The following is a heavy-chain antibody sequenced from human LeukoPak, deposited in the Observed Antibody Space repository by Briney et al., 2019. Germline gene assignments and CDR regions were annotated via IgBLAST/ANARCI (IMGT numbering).Heavy chain of an antibody. CDR1: GFTFSSYA. D-gene: IGHD3-10*01. CDR2: ITGSGGST. V-gene: IGHV3-23*01. CDR3: AKGYYYGSGSYYPFDV. Sequence: GGSLRLSCAAPGFTFSSYAMSWVRQAPGKGLEWVSGITGSGGSTYYADSVKGRFTISRDNSKNTLYLQMNSLRAEDTAVYYCAKGYYYGSGSYYPFDVWGQGTTVTVSS. J-gene: IGHJ6*02.